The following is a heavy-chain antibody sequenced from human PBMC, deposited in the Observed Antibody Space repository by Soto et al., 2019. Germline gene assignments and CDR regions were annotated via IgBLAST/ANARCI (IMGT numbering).Heavy chain of an antibody. Sequence: SVKVSCKASGFTFTSSAVQGVRQARGQSVAWIRRILVGSANTNYAQKFQERVTITTDMSTSTAYMELSTLRSEDTAVYYCPAQGTYYYDSSGYSRFDYWGQGTLVTVSS. D-gene: IGHD3-22*01. CDR1: GFTFTSSA. J-gene: IGHJ4*02. CDR3: PAQGTYYYDSSGYSRFDY. CDR2: ILVGSANT. V-gene: IGHV1-58*01.